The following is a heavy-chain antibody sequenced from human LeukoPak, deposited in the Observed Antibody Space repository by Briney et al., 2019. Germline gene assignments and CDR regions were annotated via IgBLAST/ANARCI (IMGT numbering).Heavy chain of an antibody. J-gene: IGHJ6*03. D-gene: IGHD3-22*01. CDR3: ARGRQDVTMIVVVMTAVSYYLDV. Sequence: SETLSLTCAVYGGCFSGYYWTWIRQTPEKGLEWIGEMNPSESTNYNPSLKSRVTISVDTSKNQFSLELSSVTAADTAVYYCARGRQDVTMIVVVMTAVSYYLDVWGKGTTVTVS. CDR2: MNPSEST. CDR1: GGCFSGYY. V-gene: IGHV4-34*01.